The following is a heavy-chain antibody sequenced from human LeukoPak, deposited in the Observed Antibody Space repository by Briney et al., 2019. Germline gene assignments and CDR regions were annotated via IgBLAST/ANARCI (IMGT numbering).Heavy chain of an antibody. CDR3: ARAMGYYYDSSGSLLDI. CDR2: IIPIFGTA. V-gene: IGHV1-69*13. CDR1: GGTFSSYA. Sequence: SVKVSCKASGGTFSSYAISWVRQAPGQGLEWMGGIIPIFGTANYAQKFQGRVTITADESTSTAYMELGSLRSEDTAVYYCARAMGYYYDSSGSLLDIWGQGTMVTVSS. J-gene: IGHJ3*02. D-gene: IGHD3-22*01.